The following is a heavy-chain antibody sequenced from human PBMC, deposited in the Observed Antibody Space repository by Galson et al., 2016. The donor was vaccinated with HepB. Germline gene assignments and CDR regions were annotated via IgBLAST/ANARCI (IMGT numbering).Heavy chain of an antibody. CDR1: GFTFSSYA. J-gene: IGHJ5*02. CDR2: ISGSGSST. D-gene: IGHD2-15*01. Sequence: SLRLSCAASGFTFSSYAMNWVRQAPGKGLEWVSAISGSGSSTLYADSVKGRFTISRDNSKNTLYLQMNSLRAGDTAVYYCAKRYCSGGSCYHVDHWGQGTLVTVSS. V-gene: IGHV3-23*01. CDR3: AKRYCSGGSCYHVDH.